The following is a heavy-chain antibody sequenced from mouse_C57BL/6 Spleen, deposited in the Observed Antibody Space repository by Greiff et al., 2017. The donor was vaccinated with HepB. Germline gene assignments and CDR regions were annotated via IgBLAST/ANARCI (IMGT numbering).Heavy chain of an antibody. J-gene: IGHJ1*01. D-gene: IGHD1-1*01. CDR3: ARKDYYGSSYENWYFDV. CDR2: IDPSDSYT. CDR1: GYTFTSYW. V-gene: IGHV1-69*01. Sequence: QVQLQQPGAELVMPGASVKLSCKASGYTFTSYWMHWVKQRPGQGLEWIGEIDPSDSYTNYNQKFKGKSTLTVDKSSSTAYMQLSILTSEDSAVYYCARKDYYGSSYENWYFDVWGAGTTVTVSS.